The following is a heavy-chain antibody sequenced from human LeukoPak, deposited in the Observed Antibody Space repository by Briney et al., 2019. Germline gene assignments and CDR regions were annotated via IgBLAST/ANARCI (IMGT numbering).Heavy chain of an antibody. Sequence: GDSLSLSCAAWGFTFSSYWKHWLRQAPGKALVWVSRINSDGSSTSYADSVKRRFTISRDNAKNTLYLQMNSLRAEDTAVYYCARVGRYCSSTSCHNWFDPWGQGTLVTVSS. V-gene: IGHV3-74*01. CDR3: ARVGRYCSSTSCHNWFDP. CDR2: INSDGSST. J-gene: IGHJ5*02. CDR1: GFTFSSYW. D-gene: IGHD2-2*01.